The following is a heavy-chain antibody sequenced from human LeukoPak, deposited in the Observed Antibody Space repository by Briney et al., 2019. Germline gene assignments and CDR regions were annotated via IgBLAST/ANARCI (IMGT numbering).Heavy chain of an antibody. V-gene: IGHV1-2*02. CDR1: GYTFTGYY. Sequence: DSVKVSCKASGYTFTGYYMHWVRQAPGQGLEWMGWINPNSGSTNYAQKFQGSVTMTRDTSISTAYMELSRMRLDDTAVYYCARRGYSYGKYYFDYWGQGTLVTVSS. CDR2: INPNSGST. J-gene: IGHJ4*02. D-gene: IGHD5-18*01. CDR3: ARRGYSYGKYYFDY.